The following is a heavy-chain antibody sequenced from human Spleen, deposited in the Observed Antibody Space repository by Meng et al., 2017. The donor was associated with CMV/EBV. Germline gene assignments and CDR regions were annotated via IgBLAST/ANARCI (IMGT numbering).Heavy chain of an antibody. V-gene: IGHV4-30-4*08. J-gene: IGHJ4*02. Sequence: QGQLQESGPGLVXPXXXXXLTXTVSGGSISSGDYYWSWIRQPPGKGLEWIGYIYYSGSTYYNPSLKSRVTISVDTSKNQFSLKLSSVTAADTAVYYCARDGRNWNDGGSYWGQGTLVTVSS. D-gene: IGHD1-20*01. CDR3: ARDGRNWNDGGSY. CDR2: IYYSGST. CDR1: GGSISSGDYY.